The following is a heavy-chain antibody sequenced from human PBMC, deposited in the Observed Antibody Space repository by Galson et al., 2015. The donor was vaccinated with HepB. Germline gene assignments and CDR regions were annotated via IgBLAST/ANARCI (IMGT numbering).Heavy chain of an antibody. CDR2: INPSGATT. V-gene: IGHV1-46*01. J-gene: IGHJ4*02. D-gene: IGHD4-11*01. CDR1: GYTFTRYY. CDR3: VRDSPYTQHYFDY. Sequence: SVKVSCKASGYTFTRYYMHWVRQAPGQGLEWMGIINPSGATTSYAQKFQGRVTMTRDTSTSTVYMELSSLRAEDTAVYYCVRDSPYTQHYFDYWGQGTLVTVSS.